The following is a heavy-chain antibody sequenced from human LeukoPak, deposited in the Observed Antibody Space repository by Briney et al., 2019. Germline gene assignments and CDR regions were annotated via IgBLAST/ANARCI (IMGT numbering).Heavy chain of an antibody. V-gene: IGHV3-74*01. D-gene: IGHD6-13*01. Sequence: PGGSLRLSCAASGFTFSSYWMHWVRQAPGKGLVWVSRINTDGSSTSYADSVKGRFTISRDNAKNTLYLQMNSLRAEDTAVYYCARVQLAAAGTRIFDYWGQGTLVTVSS. CDR2: INTDGSST. CDR1: GFTFSSYW. CDR3: ARVQLAAAGTRIFDY. J-gene: IGHJ4*02.